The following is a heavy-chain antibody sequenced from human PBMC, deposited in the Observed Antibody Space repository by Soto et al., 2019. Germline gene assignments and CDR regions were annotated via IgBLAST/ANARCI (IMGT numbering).Heavy chain of an antibody. Sequence: SLRLSCETAGFIFKMYWMHWVRQVPGQGPEWVARITDDGSTTYYAASVEGRFTISRDNAKNALYLQMTSLRPDDTAVYYCTRGPRPTSIGTGAFWGQGTLVTVSS. CDR1: GFIFKMYW. V-gene: IGHV3-74*01. J-gene: IGHJ4*02. CDR3: TRGPRPTSIGTGAF. D-gene: IGHD3-10*01. CDR2: ITDDGSTT.